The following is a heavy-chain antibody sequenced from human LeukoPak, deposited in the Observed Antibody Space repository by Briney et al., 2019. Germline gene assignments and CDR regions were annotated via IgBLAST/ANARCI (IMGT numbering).Heavy chain of an antibody. CDR1: GGSFSGYY. CDR3: AXXXXXXXXXWSGYYMSAFDI. CDR2: INHSGST. V-gene: IGHV4-34*01. D-gene: IGHD3-3*01. J-gene: IGHJ3*02. Sequence: PSETLSLTCAVYGGSFSGYYWSWLRQPPGKGLEWIGEINHSGSTNYNPSLKSRVTISVDTSKNQFSLKLSSVTAADTALYYFAXXXXXXXXXWSGYYMSAFDIWGQGTMVTVSS.